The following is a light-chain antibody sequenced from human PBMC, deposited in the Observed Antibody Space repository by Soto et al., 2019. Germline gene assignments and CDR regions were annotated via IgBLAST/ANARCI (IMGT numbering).Light chain of an antibody. Sequence: QSALTQPPSVSGSPGQSVTISCTGTSSDVGSYNRVSWYQQPPGTAPKLMIYEVNNRPSGVPDRFSGSKSGNTASLTITGLQAXDEADYYCNSYTSSNTYVFGTGTKSPS. J-gene: IGLJ1*01. CDR2: EVN. CDR1: SSDVGSYNR. CDR3: NSYTSSNTYV. V-gene: IGLV2-18*02.